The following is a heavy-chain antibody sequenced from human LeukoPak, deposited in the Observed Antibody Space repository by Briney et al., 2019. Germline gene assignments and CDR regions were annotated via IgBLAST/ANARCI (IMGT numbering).Heavy chain of an antibody. V-gene: IGHV4-39*07. CDR1: GVSISSSSYH. CDR3: ARVRGSSGWSDY. Sequence: SETLSLTCTVSGVSISSSSYHWGWIRQPPGKGLEWIGSIYYSGSTYYNPSLKSRVTISVDTSKNQFSLKLSSVTAADTAVYYCARVRGSSGWSDYWGQGTLVTVSS. J-gene: IGHJ4*02. CDR2: IYYSGST. D-gene: IGHD6-19*01.